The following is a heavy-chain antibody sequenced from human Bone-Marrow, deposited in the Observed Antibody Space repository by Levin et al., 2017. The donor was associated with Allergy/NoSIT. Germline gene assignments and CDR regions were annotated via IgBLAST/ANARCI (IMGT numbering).Heavy chain of an antibody. CDR3: ATDRSLGAFDV. CDR1: GFTFTNAW. V-gene: IGHV3-15*01. D-gene: IGHD6-13*01. Sequence: PGGSLRLSCAASGFTFTNAWMSWVRQAPGKGLEWVGRIKSKTDGGTTDYAAPVKGRFTVSRDDSKNTVYLQVNSLKTEDTGVYYCATDRSLGAFDVRGQGTMVTVSS. CDR2: IKSKTDGGTT. J-gene: IGHJ3*01.